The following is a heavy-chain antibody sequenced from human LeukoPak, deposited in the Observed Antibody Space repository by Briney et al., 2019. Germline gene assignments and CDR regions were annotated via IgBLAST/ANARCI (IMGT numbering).Heavy chain of an antibody. D-gene: IGHD1-26*01. CDR3: VTHYKWDLLVHAFDF. Sequence: GGSLRLSCAVSGIPFSKYGMHWVRQAPGKGLEWVATIWHDGSPKMYADSAKGRFTISRDDSKNMLYLQVNSLRADDTAEYYCVTHYKWDLLVHAFDFWGQGTRVTVSS. CDR1: GIPFSKYG. CDR2: IWHDGSPK. V-gene: IGHV3-33*01. J-gene: IGHJ3*01.